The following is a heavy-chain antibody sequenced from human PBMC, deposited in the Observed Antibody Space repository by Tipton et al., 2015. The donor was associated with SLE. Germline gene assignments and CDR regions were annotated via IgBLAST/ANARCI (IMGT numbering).Heavy chain of an antibody. Sequence: TLSLTCTVSGDSISNGDDYWSWIRQPPGKGLEWIGNIYYGGGTYYNPSLKSRVTISVDTSKNQFSLKLSSVTAADTAVYYCVRAGGGDSNWVDPWGQGTLVTVSS. J-gene: IGHJ5*02. CDR2: IYYGGGT. CDR3: VRAGGGDSNWVDP. CDR1: GDSISNGDDY. D-gene: IGHD2-21*01. V-gene: IGHV4-30-4*08.